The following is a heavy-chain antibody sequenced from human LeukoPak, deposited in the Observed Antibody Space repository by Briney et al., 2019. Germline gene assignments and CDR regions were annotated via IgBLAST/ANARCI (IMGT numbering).Heavy chain of an antibody. CDR2: INHSGST. D-gene: IGHD2-2*01. J-gene: IGHJ3*02. CDR1: GGSFSGYY. CDR3: ALPAAALIAFDI. Sequence: SETLSLTCAVYGGSFSGYYWSWIRQPPGKGLEWIGEINHSGSTNYNPSLKSRVTISVDTSKNQFSLKLSSVTAADTATYYCALPAAALIAFDIWGQGTMVTVSS. V-gene: IGHV4-34*01.